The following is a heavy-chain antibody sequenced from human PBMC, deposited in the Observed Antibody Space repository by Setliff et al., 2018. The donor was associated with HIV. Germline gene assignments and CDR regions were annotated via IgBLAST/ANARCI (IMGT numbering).Heavy chain of an antibody. Sequence: NPSETLSLTCTVSGGSISSSSYYWGWVRQPPGKGLEWIGSMYCSGSTYYTPSLKSRITISLDTSKNQFSLRMRSVTAADTAVYYCARVFVDTAVLRVLEYYFDSWGRGTLVTVSS. D-gene: IGHD5-18*01. V-gene: IGHV4-39*07. J-gene: IGHJ4*02. CDR2: MYCSGST. CDR3: ARVFVDTAVLRVLEYYFDS. CDR1: GGSISSSSYY.